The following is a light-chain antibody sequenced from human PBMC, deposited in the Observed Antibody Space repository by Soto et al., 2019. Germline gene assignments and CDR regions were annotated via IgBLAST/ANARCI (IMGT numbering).Light chain of an antibody. CDR1: SSDVGGYQY. V-gene: IGLV2-8*01. J-gene: IGLJ1*01. CDR3: SSYACRNKYV. Sequence: SALTQPPSASGSPGQSVTISCTGTSSDVGGYQYVSWYQQYPGKAPKLMIYAVNKRPSGVPDRFSGSRSGNTASLTVSGLQPEDQADSYRSSYACRNKYVLGSWTKVTV. CDR2: AVN.